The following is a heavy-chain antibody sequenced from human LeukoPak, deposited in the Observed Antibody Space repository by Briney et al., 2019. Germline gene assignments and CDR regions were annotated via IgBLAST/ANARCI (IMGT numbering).Heavy chain of an antibody. D-gene: IGHD3-16*02. CDR2: INVYSGNT. J-gene: IGHJ3*02. CDR3: ASLYYDYVWGSYRYEDAFDI. CDR1: GGTFSSYA. Sequence: ASVKVSCKASGGTFSSYAISWVRQAPGQGLEWMGWINVYSGNTNYAQKFQGRVTMTRDTSTSTVHMELSSLRSEDTAVYYCASLYYDYVWGSYRYEDAFDIWGQGTMVTVSS. V-gene: IGHV1-18*01.